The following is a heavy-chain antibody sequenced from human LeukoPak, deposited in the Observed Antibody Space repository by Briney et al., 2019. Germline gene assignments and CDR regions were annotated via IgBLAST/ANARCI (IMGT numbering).Heavy chain of an antibody. J-gene: IGHJ6*02. D-gene: IGHD6-13*01. Sequence: ASVKVSCKASGYTFTSYDINWVRQATGQGLEWMGWMNPNSGNTGYAQKFQGRVTMTRNTSISTAYMELSSLKSEDTAVYYCARARRQQLVDRGVYYYYGMDVWGQGTTVTVSS. CDR3: ARARRQQLVDRGVYYYYGMDV. CDR2: MNPNSGNT. V-gene: IGHV1-8*01. CDR1: GYTFTSYD.